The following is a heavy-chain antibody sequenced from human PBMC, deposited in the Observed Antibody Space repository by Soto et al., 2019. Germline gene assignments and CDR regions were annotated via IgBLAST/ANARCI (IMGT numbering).Heavy chain of an antibody. CDR1: GGTFSSYA. J-gene: IGHJ6*02. D-gene: IGHD2-21*01. CDR3: AGSGDDLTYYYYGMDV. V-gene: IGHV1-69*13. CDR2: IIPIFGTA. Sequence: SVKVSCKASGGTFSSYAISWVRQAPGQGLEWMGGIIPIFGTANYAQKFQGRVTITADESTSTAYMELSSLRSEDTAVYYCAGSGDDLTYYYYGMDVWGQGTTVTVSS.